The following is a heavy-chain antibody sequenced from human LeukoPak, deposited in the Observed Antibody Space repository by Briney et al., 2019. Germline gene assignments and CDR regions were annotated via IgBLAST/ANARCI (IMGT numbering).Heavy chain of an antibody. CDR1: GFTFSSYG. D-gene: IGHD1-26*01. V-gene: IGHV3-7*01. J-gene: IGHJ4*02. CDR2: IKQDGSEK. Sequence: GGTLRLSCAASGFTFSSYGMSWVRQAPGKGLEWVANIKQDGSEKYYVDSVKGRFTISRDNAKNSLYVQMNSLRAEDTAVYYCARLRGLYSDTNRYQTALDCWGQGTLVTVSS. CDR3: ARLRGLYSDTNRYQTALDC.